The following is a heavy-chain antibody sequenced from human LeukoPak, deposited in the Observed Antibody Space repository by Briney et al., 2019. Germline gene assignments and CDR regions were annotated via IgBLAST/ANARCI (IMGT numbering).Heavy chain of an antibody. J-gene: IGHJ6*03. CDR1: EFSVGSNY. D-gene: IGHD3-22*01. CDR3: ARDSDSSGYYYYYYYMDV. CDR2: IKQDGSEK. V-gene: IGHV3-7*01. Sequence: GGSLRLSCAASEFSVGSNYMTWVRQAPGKGLEWVANIKQDGSEKYYVDSVKGRFTISRDNAKNSLYLQMNSLRAEDTAVYYCARDSDSSGYYYYYYYMDVWGKGTTVTVSS.